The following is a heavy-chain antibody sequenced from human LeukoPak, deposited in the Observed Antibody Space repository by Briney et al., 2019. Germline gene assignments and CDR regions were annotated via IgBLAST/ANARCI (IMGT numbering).Heavy chain of an antibody. Sequence: SETLSLTCTVSGGSISSSSYYWGWIRQPPGKGLEWIGSIYYSGSTYYNPSLKSRVTISVDTSKNQFSLKLSSVTAADTAVYYCAGRYSSSWTTRGYFQHWGQGTLVTVSS. CDR2: IYYSGST. CDR1: GGSISSSSYY. D-gene: IGHD6-13*01. CDR3: AGRYSSSWTTRGYFQH. J-gene: IGHJ1*01. V-gene: IGHV4-39*07.